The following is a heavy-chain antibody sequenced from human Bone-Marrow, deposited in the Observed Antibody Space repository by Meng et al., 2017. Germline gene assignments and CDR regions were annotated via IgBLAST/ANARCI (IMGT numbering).Heavy chain of an antibody. Sequence: GGSLRLSCAASGFTFSSYWMGWFAKAPGKGLEWVANIKQEGSEKYYVDSVKGRFTIARENAKNSLYLQMNSLRAEDTAVYYCARDTPTPYSSSWYYYYGMDVWGQGTTVTVSS. V-gene: IGHV3-7*01. D-gene: IGHD6-13*01. J-gene: IGHJ6*02. CDR3: ARDTPTPYSSSWYYYYGMDV. CDR1: GFTFSSYW. CDR2: IKQEGSEK.